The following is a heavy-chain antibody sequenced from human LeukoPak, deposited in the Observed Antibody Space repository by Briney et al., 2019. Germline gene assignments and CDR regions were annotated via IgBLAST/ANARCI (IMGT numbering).Heavy chain of an antibody. CDR2: IWYDGSNK. D-gene: IGHD1-26*01. Sequence: GGSLRLSCAASGFTFSSYGMHWVRQAPGNGLEWVAVIWYDGSNKDYADSVKGRFTISRDNSKNTLYLQMNSLRAEDTAVHYCARDAPGGRYFDYWGQGTLVTVSS. J-gene: IGHJ4*02. CDR3: ARDAPGGRYFDY. CDR1: GFTFSSYG. V-gene: IGHV3-33*01.